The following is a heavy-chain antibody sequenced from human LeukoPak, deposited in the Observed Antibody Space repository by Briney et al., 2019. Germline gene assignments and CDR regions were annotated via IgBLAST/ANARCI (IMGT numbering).Heavy chain of an antibody. CDR2: IKQDGSER. D-gene: IGHD3-16*01. V-gene: IGHV3-7*01. CDR3: ATYTHWVAGDV. Sequence: PGGSLRLSCAASGFTLSSYWMTWVRQAPGKGLEWVANIKQDGSERYYVDSVKGRFTISRDNARNSLYLQMGSPRAEDTAVYYCATYTHWVAGDVWGQGTTVTVSS. J-gene: IGHJ6*02. CDR1: GFTLSSYW.